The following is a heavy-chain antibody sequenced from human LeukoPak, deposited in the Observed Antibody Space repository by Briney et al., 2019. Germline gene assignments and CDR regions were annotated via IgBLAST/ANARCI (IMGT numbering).Heavy chain of an antibody. CDR3: ARAGWLSTFDY. Sequence: SETLSLTCAVSGGSISSSNWWSWVRQPPGKGLEWIGEIYHSGSTNYNPSLKSRVTISVVKSKNQFSLKLSSVTAADTAVYYCARAGWLSTFDYWGQGTLVTVSS. V-gene: IGHV4-4*02. J-gene: IGHJ4*02. CDR2: IYHSGST. CDR1: GGSISSSNW. D-gene: IGHD3-22*01.